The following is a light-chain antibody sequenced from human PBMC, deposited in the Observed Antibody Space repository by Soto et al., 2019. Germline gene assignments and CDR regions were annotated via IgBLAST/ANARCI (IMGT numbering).Light chain of an antibody. J-gene: IGKJ1*01. V-gene: IGKV4-1*01. CDR3: QQYYGTPRT. CDR2: WAS. Sequence: DIVMTQSPDSLAVSLGERATINCKSSQSLLYSSNNKNYLAWYQQKPGQPPMLLISWASARESGVPDRFSGGGSGTDFTLTITSLQAEDVAVYYCQQYYGTPRTFGQGTKVEI. CDR1: QSLLYSSNNKNY.